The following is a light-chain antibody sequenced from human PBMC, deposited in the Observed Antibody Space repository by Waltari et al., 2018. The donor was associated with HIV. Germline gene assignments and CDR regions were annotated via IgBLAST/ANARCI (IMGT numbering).Light chain of an antibody. J-gene: IGLJ1*01. Sequence: QSALTQPASVSGSPGQSIAISCPGTNSDVGAYNHLSWYQHHPGQPPKLMMYNVTNRPSGVADRFSGSKSGNTASLTITDLQTGDEADYFCSSYTSSNTLVFGTGAKVTVL. CDR2: NVT. V-gene: IGLV2-14*01. CDR3: SSYTSSNTLV. CDR1: NSDVGAYNH.